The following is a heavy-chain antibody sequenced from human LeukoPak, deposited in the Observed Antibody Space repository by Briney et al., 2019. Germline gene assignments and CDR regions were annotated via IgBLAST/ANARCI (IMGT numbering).Heavy chain of an antibody. CDR3: ARDRWSYYFDY. Sequence: QTLSLTCAISGDSVSGSSAAWNWLRQSPSRGLEWLGRTYYRSRRYNDYAVSVKSRIAIDPDTSKNQVSLQLNSVTPEDTAVYYCARDRWSYYFDYWGQGALVTVSS. CDR1: GDSVSGSSAA. J-gene: IGHJ4*02. CDR2: TYYRSRRYN. D-gene: IGHD6-13*01. V-gene: IGHV6-1*01.